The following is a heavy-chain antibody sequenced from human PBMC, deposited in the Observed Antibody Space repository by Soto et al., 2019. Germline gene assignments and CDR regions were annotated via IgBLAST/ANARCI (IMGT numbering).Heavy chain of an antibody. CDR2: IIPIFGTA. J-gene: IGHJ5*02. CDR3: ARAEVFEGWFDP. CDR1: GGTFSSYA. D-gene: IGHD1-20*01. Sequence: SVKVSCKASGGTFSSYAISWVRQAPGQGLEWMGGIIPIFGTANYAQKFQGRVTITADESTSTAYMELSSLRSEDTAVYYCARAEVFEGWFDPWGQGTLVTVSS. V-gene: IGHV1-69*13.